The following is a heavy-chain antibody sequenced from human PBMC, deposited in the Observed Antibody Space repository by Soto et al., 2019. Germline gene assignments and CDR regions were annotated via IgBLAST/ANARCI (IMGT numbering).Heavy chain of an antibody. CDR1: GGSFSGYY. D-gene: IGHD3-9*01. CDR3: ARESHDILTGPPWVWYFDL. V-gene: IGHV4-34*01. CDR2: INDRGSI. Sequence: QVQLQQWGAGPLRPLETLSLTCGVSGGSFSGYYWAWIRQSPGKGLEWIGEINDRGSINYNPSLKSRGSISVDTSKNHYSLKLRSVTAADTAAYYCARESHDILTGPPWVWYFDLWGRGTVVPVSS. J-gene: IGHJ2*01.